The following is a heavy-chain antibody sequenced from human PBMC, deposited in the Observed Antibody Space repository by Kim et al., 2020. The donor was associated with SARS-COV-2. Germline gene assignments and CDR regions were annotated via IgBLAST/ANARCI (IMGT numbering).Heavy chain of an antibody. CDR2: ISAGSGNT. Sequence: ASVKVSCKASGYIFSDYAVHWVRQASGQRLEWMGWISAGSGNTQYSLKFQGTQNSHKFKCIGTITRDTSASTSYMKLTSLSAEDTAGYYRASFD. CDR3: ASFD. CDR1: GYIFSDYA. V-gene: IGHV1-3*01. J-gene: IGHJ5*01.